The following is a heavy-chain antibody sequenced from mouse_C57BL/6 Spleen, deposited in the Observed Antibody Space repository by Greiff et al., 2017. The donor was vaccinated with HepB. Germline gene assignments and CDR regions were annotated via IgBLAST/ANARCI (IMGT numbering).Heavy chain of an antibody. CDR3: ARSATVVPYYFDY. CDR2: INPGDGDT. D-gene: IGHD1-1*01. J-gene: IGHJ2*01. V-gene: IGHV1-80*01. CDR1: GYAFSSYW. Sequence: QVQLQQPGAELVKPGASVKISCKASGYAFSSYWMNWVKQRPGKGLEWIGQINPGDGDTNYNGKLKGKATLTADKSSSTAYMQLSSLTSEDSAVYFCARSATVVPYYFDYWGQGTTLTVSS.